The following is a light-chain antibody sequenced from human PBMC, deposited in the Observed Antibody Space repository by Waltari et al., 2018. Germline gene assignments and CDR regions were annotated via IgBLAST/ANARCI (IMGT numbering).Light chain of an antibody. CDR1: QSASSSS. CDR3: QQYGSLPFT. J-gene: IGKJ3*01. CDR2: GAS. V-gene: IGKV3-20*01. Sequence: EIVLTQSPGTLSLFPGERVTLSCRASQSASSSSLAWYQQKPGQAPRLLTYGASSRATGIPDRFSGSGSGTDFALTISRLEPEDFAVYYCQQYGSLPFTFGPGTKVDIK.